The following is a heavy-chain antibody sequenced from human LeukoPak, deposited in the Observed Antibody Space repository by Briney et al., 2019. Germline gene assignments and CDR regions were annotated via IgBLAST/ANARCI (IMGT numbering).Heavy chain of an antibody. D-gene: IGHD2-2*02. Sequence: SETLSLTCTVSGGSISSYYWSWIRQPPGKGLEWIGYIYYSGSTNYNPSLKSRVTISVDASKNQFSLKLSSVTAADTAVYYCASGGYCSSTSCYSDYWGQGTLVTVSS. V-gene: IGHV4-59*01. CDR1: GGSISSYY. CDR3: ASGGYCSSTSCYSDY. CDR2: IYYSGST. J-gene: IGHJ4*02.